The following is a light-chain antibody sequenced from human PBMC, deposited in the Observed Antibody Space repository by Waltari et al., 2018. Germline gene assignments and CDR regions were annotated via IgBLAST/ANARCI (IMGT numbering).Light chain of an antibody. CDR1: QSISSW. Sequence: DIQMTLSPSTLSASVGDRVTITCRASQSISSWLAWYQQKPGKAPKLLIYKASSLESGVPSRFSGSGSGTEFTLTISSLQPDDFATYYCQQYNSYWWTFGQGTKVEIK. CDR2: KAS. V-gene: IGKV1-5*03. J-gene: IGKJ1*01. CDR3: QQYNSYWWT.